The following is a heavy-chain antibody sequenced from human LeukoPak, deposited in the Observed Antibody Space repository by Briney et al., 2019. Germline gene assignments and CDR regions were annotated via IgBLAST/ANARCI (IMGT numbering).Heavy chain of an antibody. CDR1: GFTFSSYD. D-gene: IGHD1-26*01. V-gene: IGHV3-48*03. Sequence: GGSLRLSCAASGFTFSSYDMNWVRQAPGKGLEWVSYISSSGNNIFYADSVKGRFTISRDNAKNSLYLQMNSLRAEDTALYYCARELYSGSYNYWGQGTLVTVSS. CDR2: ISSSGNNI. J-gene: IGHJ4*02. CDR3: ARELYSGSYNY.